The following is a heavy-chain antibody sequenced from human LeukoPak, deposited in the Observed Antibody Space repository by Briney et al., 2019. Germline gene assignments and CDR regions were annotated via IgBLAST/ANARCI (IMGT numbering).Heavy chain of an antibody. CDR1: GDSISTSNSY. D-gene: IGHD5-18*01. CDR3: ARRNRWIQLWLSPPSYHYMDV. CDR2: IYYSGNT. V-gene: IGHV4-39*07. Sequence: SETLSLTCTVSGDSISTSNSYWGWIRQPPGKGLEWIGSIYYSGNTYYNASLKSRVTISVDTSKNQFSLKLSSVTAADTAVYYCARRNRWIQLWLSPPSYHYMDVWGKGTTVTISS. J-gene: IGHJ6*03.